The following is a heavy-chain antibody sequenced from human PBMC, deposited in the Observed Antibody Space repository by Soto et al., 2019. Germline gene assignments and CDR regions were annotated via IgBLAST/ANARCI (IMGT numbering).Heavy chain of an antibody. J-gene: IGHJ6*02. Sequence: QVQLVQSGAEVKKPGSSVRVSCQASGGTFTTYAFNWVRQAPGQGLEWMGGIIPMYNKPNYAPKFLGRVTISEEHSTSTAYMELTTRRSEDTAVYFCARGYSGGYYSAMDVWGQGTTVTVSS. D-gene: IGHD4-4*01. CDR2: IIPMYNKP. CDR3: ARGYSGGYYSAMDV. CDR1: GGTFTTYA. V-gene: IGHV1-69*01.